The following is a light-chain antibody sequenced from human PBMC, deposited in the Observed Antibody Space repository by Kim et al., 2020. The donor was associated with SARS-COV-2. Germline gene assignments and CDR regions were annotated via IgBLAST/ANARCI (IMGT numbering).Light chain of an antibody. Sequence: VSPGQTASITCSGDKLGDKYASWYQQKAGQSPVLVIYEDTKRPSGIPGRFSGSNSGNTATLTISGTQAMDEADYYCQAWDSSTGVFGTGTKVTVL. CDR2: EDT. V-gene: IGLV3-1*01. J-gene: IGLJ1*01. CDR3: QAWDSSTGV. CDR1: KLGDKY.